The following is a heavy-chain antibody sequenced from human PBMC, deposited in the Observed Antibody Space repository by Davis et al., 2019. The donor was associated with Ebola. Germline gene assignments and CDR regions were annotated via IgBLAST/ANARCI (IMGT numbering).Heavy chain of an antibody. V-gene: IGHV4-59*03. Sequence: PSETLSLTCTVSGVSISRHYWSWIRQPPGKRLEWIGSIYYTGSAYYNSSLASRATISVDTSKNQFSLKLTSVTAAETAIYYCSERGSSVWGQGTLVTVSS. CDR2: IYYTGSA. D-gene: IGHD3-10*01. CDR3: SERGSSV. J-gene: IGHJ4*02. CDR1: GVSISRHY.